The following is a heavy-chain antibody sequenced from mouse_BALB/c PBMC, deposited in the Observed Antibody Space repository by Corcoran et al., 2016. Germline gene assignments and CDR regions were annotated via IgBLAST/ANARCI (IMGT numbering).Heavy chain of an antibody. CDR2: IDPANGNT. D-gene: IGHD3-2*01. CDR1: GFNIKDTY. Sequence: EVQLQQSGAELVKPGASVKLSCTASGFNIKDTYMHWVKQRPEQGLEWIGRIDPANGNTKYDPKFQGKATITADTSSNTAYLQLSSLTSEDTAVYYCARPDSSGYVGFAYWGQGTLVTVSA. CDR3: ARPDSSGYVGFAY. V-gene: IGHV14-3*02. J-gene: IGHJ3*01.